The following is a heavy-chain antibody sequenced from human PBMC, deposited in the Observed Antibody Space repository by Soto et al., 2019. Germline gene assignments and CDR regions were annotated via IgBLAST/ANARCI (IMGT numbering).Heavy chain of an antibody. D-gene: IGHD2-21*02. CDR3: ARGDTRYCGGDCYPHFDY. J-gene: IGHJ4*02. CDR1: GYTFTSYD. V-gene: IGHV1-8*01. CDR2: MNPNSGNT. Sequence: QVQLVQSGAEVKKPGASVKVSCKASGYTFTSYDINWVRQATGQGLEWMGWMNPNSGNTGYAQKFQGRVTMTRNTSISTAYMELSSLRSEDTAVYYCARGDTRYCGGDCYPHFDYWGQGTLVTVSS.